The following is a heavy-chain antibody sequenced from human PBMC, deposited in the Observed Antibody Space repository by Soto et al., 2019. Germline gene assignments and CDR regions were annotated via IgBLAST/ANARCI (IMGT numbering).Heavy chain of an antibody. CDR1: GFTFSSYA. CDR3: AKDPEDYDSSNWFDP. Sequence: GGSLRLSCAASGFTFSSYAMSWVRQAPGKGLEWVSAISGSGGSTYYADSVKGRFTISRDNSKNTLYLQMNSLRAEDTAVYYCAKDPEDYDSSNWFDPWGQGTLVTVSS. V-gene: IGHV3-23*01. J-gene: IGHJ5*02. CDR2: ISGSGGST. D-gene: IGHD3-22*01.